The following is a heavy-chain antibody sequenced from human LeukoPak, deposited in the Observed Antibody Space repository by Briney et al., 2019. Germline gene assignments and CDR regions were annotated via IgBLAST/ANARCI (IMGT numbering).Heavy chain of an antibody. CDR3: AKASWVSSADAVL. V-gene: IGHV3-23*01. Sequence: AGSLRLSCAAAGFTFSSYAMSWLRPAPARGLKGGSSLRGGGETFDADSVKGRFTLSRDESRNTVYLQMNNLRVEDTAVYFCAKASWVSSADAVLWGQGTLVTVSS. D-gene: IGHD3-16*01. CDR1: GFTFSSYA. J-gene: IGHJ4*02. CDR2: LRGGGET.